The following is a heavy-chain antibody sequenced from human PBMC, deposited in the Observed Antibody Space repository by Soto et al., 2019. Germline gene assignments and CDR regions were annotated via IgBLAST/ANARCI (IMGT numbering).Heavy chain of an antibody. CDR2: IRSKAYGGTT. D-gene: IGHD3-22*01. CDR3: TRDRSYYDSSGYYGELYYYGMDV. Sequence: GGSLRLSCTASGFTFGDYAMSWFRQAPGKGLEWVGFIRSKAYGGTTEYAASVKGRFTISRDDSKSIAYLQMNSLKTEDTAVYYCTRDRSYYDSSGYYGELYYYGMDVWGQGTTVTVSS. V-gene: IGHV3-49*03. J-gene: IGHJ6*02. CDR1: GFTFGDYA.